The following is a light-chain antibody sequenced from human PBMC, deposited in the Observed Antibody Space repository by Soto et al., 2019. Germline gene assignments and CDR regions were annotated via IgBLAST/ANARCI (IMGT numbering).Light chain of an antibody. J-gene: IGKJ4*01. Sequence: EIVLTQSPGTLSLSPGERATLSCRASQTVTSDYLAWYQQKPDQAPRLLIYGASDRATGIPDRFSASGSGTDFTLTISRLEPQDFAIYYCQQYGDSPLTFGGGTRVDIK. V-gene: IGKV3-20*01. CDR1: QTVTSDY. CDR2: GAS. CDR3: QQYGDSPLT.